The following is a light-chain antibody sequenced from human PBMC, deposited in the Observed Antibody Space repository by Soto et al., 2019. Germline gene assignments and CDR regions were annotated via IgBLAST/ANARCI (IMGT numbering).Light chain of an antibody. Sequence: QSALTQPASVSGSPGQSITVSCTGTSSDVGGHNYVSWFQQHPGQAPKLLIYEVTTRPSGVSTRFSGSKSGNTASLTISGLQAEDEADYLCSSYSSSGTLFVFGTGTKVTVL. CDR3: SSYSSSGTLFV. CDR1: SSDVGGHNY. J-gene: IGLJ1*01. CDR2: EVT. V-gene: IGLV2-14*01.